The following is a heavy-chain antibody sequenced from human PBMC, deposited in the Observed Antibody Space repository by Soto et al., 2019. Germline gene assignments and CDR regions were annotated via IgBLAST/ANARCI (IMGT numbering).Heavy chain of an antibody. Sequence: PGESLKISCKGSGYSFTSYWIGWVRQMPGKGLEWMGIIYPGDSDTRYSPSFQGQVTISADKSISTAYLQWSSLKASDTAMYYCARLSSSSGSYNSAANYWGQGTLVPVSS. CDR3: ARLSSSSGSYNSAANY. D-gene: IGHD2-15*01. CDR1: GYSFTSYW. J-gene: IGHJ4*02. V-gene: IGHV5-51*01. CDR2: IYPGDSDT.